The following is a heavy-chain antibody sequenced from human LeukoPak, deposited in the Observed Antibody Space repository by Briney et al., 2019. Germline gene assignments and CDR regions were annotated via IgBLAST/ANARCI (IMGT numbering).Heavy chain of an antibody. Sequence: GGSLRLSCAASGFTFSCYSMNWVRQAPGKGLEWVSSISSSSSYIYYADSVKGRFTISRDNAKNSLYLQMNSLRAEDTAVYYCAREVLLWFGELYYFDYWGQGTLVTVSS. CDR1: GFTFSCYS. D-gene: IGHD3-10*01. V-gene: IGHV3-21*01. CDR2: ISSSSSYI. J-gene: IGHJ4*02. CDR3: AREVLLWFGELYYFDY.